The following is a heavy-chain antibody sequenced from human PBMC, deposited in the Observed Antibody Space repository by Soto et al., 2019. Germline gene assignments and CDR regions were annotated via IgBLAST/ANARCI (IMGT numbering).Heavy chain of an antibody. CDR3: ASANSSGWYYFDF. CDR1: GYTFTSYE. CDR2: MNPNSGNT. Sequence: QVQLVQSGAEVKKPGASVKVSCKASGYTFTSYEINWVRQATGQGLEWMGWMNPNSGNTGYAQKFQGRVTMTRNTSISTAYMELSSLSSEDTAVYYCASANSSGWYYFDFWGQGTLVTVSS. J-gene: IGHJ4*02. D-gene: IGHD6-19*01. V-gene: IGHV1-8*01.